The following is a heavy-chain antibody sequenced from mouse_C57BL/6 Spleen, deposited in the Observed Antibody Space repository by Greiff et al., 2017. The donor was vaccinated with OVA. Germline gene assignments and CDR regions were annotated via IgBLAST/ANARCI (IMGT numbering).Heavy chain of an antibody. CDR3: ARDELDSKHWYFDV. Sequence: QVQLQQPGAELVRPGTSVKLSCKASGYTFTSYWMHWVKQRPGQGLEWIGVIDPSDSYTNYNQKFKGKATLTVDTSSSTAYMQLSSLTSEDSAVYYCARDELDSKHWYFDVWGTGTTFTVSS. CDR1: GYTFTSYW. V-gene: IGHV1-59*01. CDR2: IDPSDSYT. J-gene: IGHJ1*03. D-gene: IGHD2-5*01.